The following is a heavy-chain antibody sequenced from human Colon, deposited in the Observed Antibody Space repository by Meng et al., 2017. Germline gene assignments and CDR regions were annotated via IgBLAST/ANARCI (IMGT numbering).Heavy chain of an antibody. D-gene: IGHD2-21*02. J-gene: IGHJ4*02. CDR2: IYSGGST. V-gene: IGHV3-66*02. Sequence: GESLKISCAASGFSVSSNYMTWVRQAPGKGLEWVSLIYSGGSTDYADSVKGRFTISRDNSKNTLYLQMNSLRPEDTAVYYCAGVVTAIFYWGQGTLVPSPQ. CDR3: AGVVTAIFY. CDR1: GFSVSSNY.